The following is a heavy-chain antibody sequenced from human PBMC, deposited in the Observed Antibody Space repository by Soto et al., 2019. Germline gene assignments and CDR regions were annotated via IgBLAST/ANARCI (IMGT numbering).Heavy chain of an antibody. D-gene: IGHD1-26*01. V-gene: IGHV3-48*03. CDR2: IHPSGQPI. CDR1: GFTFRSSE. CDR3: ARRASR. J-gene: IGHJ3*01. Sequence: EVQLVESGGGLIQPGGSLRLSCAASGFTFRSSEMYWVRQAPGKGLEWVSYIHPSGQPIFYADSVQGRFTISRDNAKNSLYLQMSSLRAEDSAVYYCARRASRWGQGTMVTVSS.